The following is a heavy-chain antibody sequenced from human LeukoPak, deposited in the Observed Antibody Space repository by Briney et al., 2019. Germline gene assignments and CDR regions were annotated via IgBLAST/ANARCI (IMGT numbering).Heavy chain of an antibody. CDR3: ARPVLGSDAFDI. CDR1: GFTFTSHD. D-gene: IGHD3-10*01. Sequence: GASVKVSCKASGFTFTSHDFNWVRQATGQGLEWMGWMNPNSGNTGYAQKFQGRVTMTRDTSISTAYMELSSLTSEDTAVYYCARPVLGSDAFDIWGQGTMVTVSS. V-gene: IGHV1-8*01. J-gene: IGHJ3*02. CDR2: MNPNSGNT.